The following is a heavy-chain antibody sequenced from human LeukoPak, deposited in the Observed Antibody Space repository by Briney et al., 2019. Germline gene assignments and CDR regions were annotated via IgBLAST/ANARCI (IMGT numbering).Heavy chain of an antibody. CDR1: GYTFTSYY. CDR3: ARGALSTVIVVVPAPEWYFDL. D-gene: IGHD2-2*01. V-gene: IGHV1-46*01. Sequence: GASVKVSCKASGYTFTSYYMHWVRQTPGQGLEWMGIINPSGGSTSYAQKFQGRVTMTRDMSTSTVYMELSSLRSEDTAVYYCARGALSTVIVVVPAPEWYFDLWGRGTLVTVSS. CDR2: INPSGGST. J-gene: IGHJ2*01.